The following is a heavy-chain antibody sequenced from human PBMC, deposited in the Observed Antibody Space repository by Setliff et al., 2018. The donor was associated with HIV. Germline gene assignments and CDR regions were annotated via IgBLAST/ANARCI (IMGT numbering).Heavy chain of an antibody. CDR2: IIPILNIT. V-gene: IGHV1-69*04. CDR1: GDSFSRYA. D-gene: IGHD2-2*01. J-gene: IGHJ6*03. Sequence: VKVSCKASGDSFSRYAITWVRQAPGQGLEWMGRIIPILNITNYSQKFQGRVTLTTDESTSAVYMELTSLRSEDTAVYYCARETGYCSSSTCVDYYYFMDVWGKGTTVTVSS. CDR3: ARETGYCSSSTCVDYYYFMDV.